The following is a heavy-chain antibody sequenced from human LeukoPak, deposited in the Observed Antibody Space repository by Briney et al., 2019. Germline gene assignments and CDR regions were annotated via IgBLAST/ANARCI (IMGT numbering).Heavy chain of an antibody. CDR1: GYTFTVNY. V-gene: IGHV1-2*02. Sequence: ASVKVSCKPSGYTFTVNYLHWVRQAPGQGLEWVGWMNPNSGVTGYAQNFQGRVTMTRDTSISTAYMELSSLTSVDTAVYYCTRGAGTSWFDYWGQGSLVTVSS. CDR3: TRGAGTSWFDY. D-gene: IGHD2-2*01. J-gene: IGHJ4*02. CDR2: MNPNSGVT.